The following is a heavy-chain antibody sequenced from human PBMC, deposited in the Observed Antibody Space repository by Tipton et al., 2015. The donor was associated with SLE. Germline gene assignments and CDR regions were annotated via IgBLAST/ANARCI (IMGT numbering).Heavy chain of an antibody. J-gene: IGHJ4*02. Sequence: TLSLTCTVSGGSISSSSYYWGWIRQPPGKGLEWIGSIYYSGSTYYNPSLKSRVTISVDTSKNQFSLKLSSVTAADTTVYHCARDATIFGVVTFFDYWGQGTLVTVSS. CDR3: ARDATIFGVVTFFDY. V-gene: IGHV4-39*07. CDR1: GGSISSSSYY. CDR2: IYYSGST. D-gene: IGHD3-3*01.